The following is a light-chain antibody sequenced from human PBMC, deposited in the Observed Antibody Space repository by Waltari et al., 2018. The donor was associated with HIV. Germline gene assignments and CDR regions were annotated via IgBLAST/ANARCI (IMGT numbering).Light chain of an antibody. Sequence: EIVLTQSPGTLSLSPGERATLSCRASQSISSSSLAWYQQKPGQAPSLLICCSFTRATGSPDRFSGSGSGTDCTLTISRLEPEDFAVYYCQHYGSSPLTFGPGTKVDIK. CDR1: QSISSSS. J-gene: IGKJ3*01. CDR3: QHYGSSPLT. CDR2: CSF. V-gene: IGKV3-20*01.